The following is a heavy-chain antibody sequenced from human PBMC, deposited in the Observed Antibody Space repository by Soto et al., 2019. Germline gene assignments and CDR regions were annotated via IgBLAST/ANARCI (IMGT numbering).Heavy chain of an antibody. CDR1: GDSMSSGAYY. V-gene: IGHV4-31*03. J-gene: IGHJ4*02. Sequence: SETLSLTCTVSGDSMSSGAYYWYWIRQQPGKGLEWIGSIYYSGNTYYNPSLKSRIVISVYTSKNQFSLNLGSVTAADTAIYYCASSYSGYLDNWGRGALVTVSS. CDR2: IYYSGNT. D-gene: IGHD3-22*01. CDR3: ASSYSGYLDN.